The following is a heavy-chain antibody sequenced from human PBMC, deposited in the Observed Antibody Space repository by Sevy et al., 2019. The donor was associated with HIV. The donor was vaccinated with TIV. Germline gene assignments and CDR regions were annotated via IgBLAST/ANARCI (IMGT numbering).Heavy chain of an antibody. CDR1: GDSMNRHY. J-gene: IGHJ6*02. CDR2: IYTNGRA. Sequence: SETLSLTCTVSGDSMNRHYWAWLRQPAGKGLEWIGRIYTNGRATYNPSIKSRVTISLDRSSNQFSLTLRSVTAADTAVYYCATDDDCESNSCFSHYYALDVWGQGTTVTVSS. D-gene: IGHD2-21*01. V-gene: IGHV4-4*07. CDR3: ATDDDCESNSCFSHYYALDV.